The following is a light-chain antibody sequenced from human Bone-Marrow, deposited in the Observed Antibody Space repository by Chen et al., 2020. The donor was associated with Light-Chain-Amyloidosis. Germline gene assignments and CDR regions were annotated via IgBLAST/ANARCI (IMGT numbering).Light chain of an antibody. Sequence: QSVLTQPPSVSAAPGQKVTISCSGSNSNIGINYVSWYQQLPGTSPKLLIYENNQRPSEIPAPFSDSKSGTSATLGVAGLQTGDEADYYCATWDSSLTVWMFGGGTKLTVL. V-gene: IGLV1-51*02. CDR2: ENN. CDR1: NSNIGINY. J-gene: IGLJ3*02. CDR3: ATWDSSLTVWM.